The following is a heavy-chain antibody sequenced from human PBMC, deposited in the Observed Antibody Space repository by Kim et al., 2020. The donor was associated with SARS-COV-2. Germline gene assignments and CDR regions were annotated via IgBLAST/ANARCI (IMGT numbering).Heavy chain of an antibody. J-gene: IGHJ6*02. CDR2: SNAGNGNT. D-gene: IGHD1-26*01. V-gene: IGHV1-3*01. CDR3: ARDLFGATIYGMDV. CDR1: GYTFTSYA. Sequence: ASVKVSCKASGYTFTSYAMHWVRQAPGQRLEWMGWSNAGNGNTKYSQKFQGRVTITRDTSASTAYMELSSLRSEDTAVYYCARDLFGATIYGMDVWGQGTTVTVSS.